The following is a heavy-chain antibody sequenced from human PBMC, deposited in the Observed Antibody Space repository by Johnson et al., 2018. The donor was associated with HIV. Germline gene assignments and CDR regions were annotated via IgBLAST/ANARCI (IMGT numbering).Heavy chain of an antibody. J-gene: IGHJ3*02. Sequence: QVQLVESGGGVVQPGRSLRLSCAASGFTFSSYAMHWVRQAPGKGLEWVALISYDGSNKYYADSVKGRFTFSRDHSKNTLYLQMNSLRAEDSAVYYCAASWYGVSRPNAFDIWGQGTMVTVSS. CDR1: GFTFSSYA. D-gene: IGHD2-2*01. CDR2: ISYDGSNK. CDR3: AASWYGVSRPNAFDI. V-gene: IGHV3-30*04.